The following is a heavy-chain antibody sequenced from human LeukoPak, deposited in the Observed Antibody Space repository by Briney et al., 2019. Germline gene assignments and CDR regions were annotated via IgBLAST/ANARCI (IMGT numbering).Heavy chain of an antibody. CDR2: LSGNNGNT. CDR3: ARVGYDVNKLVW. J-gene: IGHJ4*02. Sequence: ASVKVSSKTAVDTSTSYGISKVRQAPGQGLEWLGWLSGNNGNTNYAQKVQGRITMSADTSTSTAYMELRSLTSDDTAVYFCARVGYDVNKLVWWGQGTLITVSS. D-gene: IGHD2-8*02. CDR1: VDTSTSYG. V-gene: IGHV1-18*01.